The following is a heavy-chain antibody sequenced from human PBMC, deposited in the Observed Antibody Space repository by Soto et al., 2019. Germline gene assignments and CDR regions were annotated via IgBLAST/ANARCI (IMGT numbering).Heavy chain of an antibody. J-gene: IGHJ4*02. V-gene: IGHV5-51*01. Sequence: XESLKVSCQCSGNSFTSYWIGWVLQMPGKGLEWMGIIYPGDSDTRYSPSFQGQVTISADKSISTAHLQWSSLKASDTAMYYCARHTKYYYDSSGYPFDYWGQGTLVTVSS. CDR3: ARHTKYYYDSSGYPFDY. D-gene: IGHD3-22*01. CDR2: IYPGDSDT. CDR1: GNSFTSYW.